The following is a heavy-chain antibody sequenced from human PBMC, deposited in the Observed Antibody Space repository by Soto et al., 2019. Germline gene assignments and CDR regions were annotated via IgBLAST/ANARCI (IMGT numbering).Heavy chain of an antibody. D-gene: IGHD4-17*01. CDR2: IWYGGSNK. CDR1: GFTFSSYG. CDR3: ARKAYGEISYYYYGMDV. Sequence: QVQLVESGGGVVQPGRSLRLSCAASGFTFSSYGMHWVRQAPGKGLEWVAVIWYGGSNKYYADSVKGRFTISRDNSKNTLYLQMNSLRAEDTAVYYCARKAYGEISYYYYGMDVLGQGTTVTVSS. J-gene: IGHJ6*02. V-gene: IGHV3-33*01.